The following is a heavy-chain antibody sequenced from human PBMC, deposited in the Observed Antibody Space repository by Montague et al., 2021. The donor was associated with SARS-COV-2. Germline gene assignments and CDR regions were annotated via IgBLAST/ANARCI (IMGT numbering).Heavy chain of an antibody. CDR1: GFTFTSYA. Sequence: SLRLSCAASGFTFTSYAMHWVRQAPGKGLEWVAVISFDGTNKYYTDSVKGRFTISRDNSKNTLYLQMHSVRPEDTAVYYCARDQGGYSYNDYWGQGTLFTVSS. D-gene: IGHD5-18*01. J-gene: IGHJ4*02. CDR2: ISFDGTNK. V-gene: IGHV3-30-3*01. CDR3: ARDQGGYSYNDY.